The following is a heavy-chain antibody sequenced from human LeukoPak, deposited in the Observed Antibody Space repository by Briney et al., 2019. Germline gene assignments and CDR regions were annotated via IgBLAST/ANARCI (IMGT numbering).Heavy chain of an antibody. Sequence: ASVKVSCKASGYTFTGYYMHWVRQAPGQGLEWMGWINPNSGGTNYAQKFQGRVTMTRDTSISTAYMELSRLRSDDTAVYYCATSRGRLRRYYFDYWGQGTLVTVSS. V-gene: IGHV1-2*02. CDR2: INPNSGGT. J-gene: IGHJ4*02. CDR3: ATSRGRLRRYYFDY. CDR1: GYTFTGYY. D-gene: IGHD5-12*01.